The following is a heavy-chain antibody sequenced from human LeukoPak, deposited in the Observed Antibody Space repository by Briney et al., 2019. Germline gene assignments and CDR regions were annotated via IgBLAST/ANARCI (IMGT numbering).Heavy chain of an antibody. CDR2: MNPNSGNT. Sequence: ASVKVSCKASGYTFTSYDINWVRQATGQGLEWMGWMNPNSGNTGYAQKFQGRVTMTRNTSISTAYMELSSLRSEDTAVYYCARPGYYYGSGSSYYFDYWGQGTLVTASS. CDR3: ARPGYYYGSGSSYYFDY. CDR1: GYTFTSYD. J-gene: IGHJ4*02. D-gene: IGHD3-10*01. V-gene: IGHV1-8*01.